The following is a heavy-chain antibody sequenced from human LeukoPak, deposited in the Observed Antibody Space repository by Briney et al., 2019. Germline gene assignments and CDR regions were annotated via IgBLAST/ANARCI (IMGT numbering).Heavy chain of an antibody. J-gene: IGHJ5*02. D-gene: IGHD4-23*01. Sequence: SETLSLTCAVYGGSFSGYFWSWIRQPPGKGLEWIGEINHSGSTNYNPSLKSRVTISVDTSKNQFSLKLSSVTAADTAVYYCARGGLYGGKGRWFDPWGQGTLVTVSS. CDR1: GGSFSGYF. CDR2: INHSGST. V-gene: IGHV4-34*01. CDR3: ARGGLYGGKGRWFDP.